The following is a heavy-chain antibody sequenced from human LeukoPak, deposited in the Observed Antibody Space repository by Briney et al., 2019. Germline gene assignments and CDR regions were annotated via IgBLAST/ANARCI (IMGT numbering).Heavy chain of an antibody. J-gene: IGHJ4*02. V-gene: IGHV1-2*02. Sequence: ASVKVSCKASGYTFTSYDINWVRQAPGQGLEWMGWINPNSGGTNYAQKFQGRVTMTRDTSISTAYMELSRLRSDDTAVYYCARDGGGPYSGSYYVYRGVSGRAYFDYWGQGTLVTVSS. D-gene: IGHD1-26*01. CDR1: GYTFTSYD. CDR3: ARDGGGPYSGSYYVYRGVSGRAYFDY. CDR2: INPNSGGT.